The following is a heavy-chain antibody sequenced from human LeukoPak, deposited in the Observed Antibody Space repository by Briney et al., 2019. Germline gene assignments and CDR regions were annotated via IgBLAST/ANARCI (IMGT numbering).Heavy chain of an antibody. CDR3: ARTYYDFWSGSEHFFDI. J-gene: IGHJ3*02. Sequence: SETLSLTCTVSGGSISSSSYYWGWIRQPPGKGLEWIGSIYYSGSTYYNPSLKSRVTISVDTSKNQFSLKLSSVTAADTAVYYCARTYYDFWSGSEHFFDIWGQGTMVTVSS. CDR2: IYYSGST. D-gene: IGHD3-3*01. V-gene: IGHV4-39*07. CDR1: GGSISSSSYY.